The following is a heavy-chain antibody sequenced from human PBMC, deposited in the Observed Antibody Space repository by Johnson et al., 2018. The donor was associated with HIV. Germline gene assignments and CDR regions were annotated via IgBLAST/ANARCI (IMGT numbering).Heavy chain of an antibody. Sequence: VQLVESGGGVVQPGRSLRLSCAASGFTFRNYGMHWVRQAPGKGLEWVAVTWFDGINKYYSDSVKGRFTISRDNSKNTLYLQMNSLRAEDTAVYYCAKVAVATAAGGVALDIWGPGTMVTVSS. V-gene: IGHV3-33*06. D-gene: IGHD6-13*01. CDR3: AKVAVATAAGGVALDI. CDR1: GFTFRNYG. J-gene: IGHJ3*02. CDR2: TWFDGINK.